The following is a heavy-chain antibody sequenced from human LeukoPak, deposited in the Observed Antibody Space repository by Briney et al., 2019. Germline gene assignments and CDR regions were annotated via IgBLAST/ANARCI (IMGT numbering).Heavy chain of an antibody. J-gene: IGHJ4*02. D-gene: IGHD6-13*01. CDR2: ISGSGDTT. Sequence: PGGSLRLSCAASGFTFSSYAMTWVRQAPGKGLEWVSGISGSGDTTYYADSVKGRFTISRDNAKNSLYLQLNSLRAEDTAVYYCARGGQQLGYWGQGTLVTVSS. V-gene: IGHV3-23*01. CDR3: ARGGQQLGY. CDR1: GFTFSSYA.